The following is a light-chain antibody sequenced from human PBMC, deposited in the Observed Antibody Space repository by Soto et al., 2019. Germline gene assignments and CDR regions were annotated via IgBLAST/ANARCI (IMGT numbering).Light chain of an antibody. CDR1: QSVSSN. CDR2: GAS. Sequence: EIVMTQSPATLSVSPGERATLSCRASQSVSSNLAWYQQKPGQAPRLLIYGASTRATGIPDRFSGSGSGTDFNLTISRPEPEDFAVYYCQKYVRSLPSTFGPGTKVDIK. V-gene: IGKV3-20*01. J-gene: IGKJ3*01. CDR3: QKYVRSLPST.